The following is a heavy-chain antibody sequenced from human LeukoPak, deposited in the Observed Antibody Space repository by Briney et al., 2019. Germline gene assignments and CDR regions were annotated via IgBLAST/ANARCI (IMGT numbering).Heavy chain of an antibody. Sequence: GGSLRLSCAAPGLITDDYAIHWVRQAPGKGLEWVSLISGDGGSIFYADSVRGRFTISRDNSKNSLSLQMSSLRSEDTALYFCVRESERSGWFDHWGQGTLVTVSS. CDR2: ISGDGGSI. CDR1: GLITDDYA. D-gene: IGHD1-26*01. V-gene: IGHV3-43*02. J-gene: IGHJ5*02. CDR3: VRESERSGWFDH.